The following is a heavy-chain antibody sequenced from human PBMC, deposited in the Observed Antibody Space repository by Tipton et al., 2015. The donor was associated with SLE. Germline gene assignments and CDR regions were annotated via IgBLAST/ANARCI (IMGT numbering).Heavy chain of an antibody. CDR2: INHSGST. D-gene: IGHD1-26*01. Sequence: TLSLTCTVSGGSISSGSYYWSWIRQPPGKGLEWIGEINHSGSTNYNPSLKSRVTISVDTSKNQFSLKLSSVTAADTAVYYCARGLRRSGSYSAFDIWGQGTMVTVSS. CDR3: ARGLRRSGSYSAFDI. J-gene: IGHJ3*02. V-gene: IGHV4-39*07. CDR1: GGSISSGSYY.